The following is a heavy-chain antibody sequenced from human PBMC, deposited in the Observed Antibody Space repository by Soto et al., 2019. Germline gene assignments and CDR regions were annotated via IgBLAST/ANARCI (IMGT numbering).Heavy chain of an antibody. V-gene: IGHV3-13*04. Sequence: EVQLVESGGGLVQPGGSLRLSCAASGFTFSSYDMHWVRQATGKGLEWVSTIGTAGDTYYPGSVKGRFTISRENAKHSLYLQMNGLRAGDTAVYYCARGVTMVRGVIIDWFDPWGQGTLVTVSS. CDR3: ARGVTMVRGVIIDWFDP. CDR1: GFTFSSYD. D-gene: IGHD3-10*01. J-gene: IGHJ5*02. CDR2: IGTAGDT.